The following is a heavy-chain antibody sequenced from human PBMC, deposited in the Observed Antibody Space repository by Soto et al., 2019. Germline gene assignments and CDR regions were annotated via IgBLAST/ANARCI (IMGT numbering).Heavy chain of an antibody. J-gene: IGHJ4*02. CDR2: ISAYNGDT. CDR1: GYTFTNFG. Sequence: GASVKVSCKTSGYTFTNFGISWVRQAPGQGLEWMGWISAYNGDTNSAQNFQGRVTMTTDTSTSTAYMELRTLKSDDTALDYWAKEPAGGPDDYCGQGTLVTSPQ. V-gene: IGHV1-18*01. CDR3: AKEPAGGPDDY.